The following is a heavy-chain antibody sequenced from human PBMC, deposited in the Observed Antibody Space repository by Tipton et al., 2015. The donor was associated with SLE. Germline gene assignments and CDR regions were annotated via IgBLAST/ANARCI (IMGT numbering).Heavy chain of an antibody. CDR1: GGSMSGRVYY. D-gene: IGHD2-21*01. CDR2: IYYNGNT. Sequence: TLSLTCTVSGGSMSGRVYYWGWIRQSPGKGLQWIGTIYYNGNTYHNPSLKSRVTMSVDTSMNQFSLKLNSVTAADTAVYYCARRRFQSASDYWGQGTLVSVSS. CDR3: ARRRFQSASDY. J-gene: IGHJ4*02. V-gene: IGHV4-39*07.